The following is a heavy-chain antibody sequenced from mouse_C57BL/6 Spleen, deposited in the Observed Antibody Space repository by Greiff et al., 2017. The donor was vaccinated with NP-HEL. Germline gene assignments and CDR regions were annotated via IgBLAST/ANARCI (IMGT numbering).Heavy chain of an antibody. V-gene: IGHV1-82*01. J-gene: IGHJ1*03. D-gene: IGHD4-1*01. CDR2: IYPGDGDT. CDR1: GYAFSSSW. Sequence: VQLQQSGPELVKPGASVKISCKASGYAFSSSWMNWVKQRPGKGLEWIGRIYPGDGDTNYNGKFKGKATLTADKSSSTAYMQLSSLTSEDSAVYFVARGGTGCYCDVWGTGTTVTVSS. CDR3: ARGGTGCYCDV.